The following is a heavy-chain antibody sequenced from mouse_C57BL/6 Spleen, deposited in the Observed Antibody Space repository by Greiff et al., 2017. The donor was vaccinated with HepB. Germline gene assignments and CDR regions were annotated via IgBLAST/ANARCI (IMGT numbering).Heavy chain of an antibody. CDR2: ISSGSSTI. CDR1: GFTFSDYG. CDR3: ARNGVDY. Sequence: EVKLMESGGGLVKPGGSLKLSCAASGFTFSDYGMHWVRQAPEKGLEWVAYISSGSSTIYYADTVKGRFTLSRDNAKNTLFLQMTSLRSEDTAMYYCARNGVDYWGQGTTLTVSS. D-gene: IGHD1-1*01. V-gene: IGHV5-17*01. J-gene: IGHJ2*01.